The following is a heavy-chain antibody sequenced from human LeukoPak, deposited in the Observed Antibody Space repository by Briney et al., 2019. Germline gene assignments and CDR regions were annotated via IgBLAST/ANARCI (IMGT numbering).Heavy chain of an antibody. D-gene: IGHD6-19*01. CDR3: ATSSGWYPKYFDY. CDR2: ISGSGGDT. CDR1: GFTFSSYP. Sequence: GGSLRLSCAASGFTFSSYPMSWVRQAPGKGLEWVSAISGSGGDTYYAASVKGRFTISRDNSKNTLYLQVNSLRAEDTALYHCATSSGWYPKYFDYWGQGTLVTVSS. V-gene: IGHV3-23*01. J-gene: IGHJ4*02.